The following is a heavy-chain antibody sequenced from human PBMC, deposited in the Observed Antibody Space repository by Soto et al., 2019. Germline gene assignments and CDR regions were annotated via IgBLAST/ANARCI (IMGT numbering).Heavy chain of an antibody. CDR1: GGTFSSYT. Sequence: ASVKVSCKASGGTFSSYTISWVRQAPGQGLEWMGRIIPILGIANYAQRFQGRVTITADKSTSTAYMELSSLRSEDTAVYYCAREQEPFVLMVYAASDAFDIWGQGTMVTVSS. J-gene: IGHJ3*02. CDR3: AREQEPFVLMVYAASDAFDI. D-gene: IGHD2-8*01. CDR2: IIPILGIA. V-gene: IGHV1-69*04.